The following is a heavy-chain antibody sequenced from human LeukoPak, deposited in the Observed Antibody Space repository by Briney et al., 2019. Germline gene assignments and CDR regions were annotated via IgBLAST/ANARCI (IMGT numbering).Heavy chain of an antibody. V-gene: IGHV3-23*01. D-gene: IGHD2-21*02. Sequence: GGSLRLSCAASGFTFSSYGMSWVRQAPGKGLEWVSAISGSGGSTYYADSVKGRFTISRDNSKNTLYLQMNSLRAEDTAVYYCARDRIVYCGGDCYRLDYWGQGTLVTVSS. CDR1: GFTFSSYG. CDR3: ARDRIVYCGGDCYRLDY. CDR2: ISGSGGST. J-gene: IGHJ4*02.